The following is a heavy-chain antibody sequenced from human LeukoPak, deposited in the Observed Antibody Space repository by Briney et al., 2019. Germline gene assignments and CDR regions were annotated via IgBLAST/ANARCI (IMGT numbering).Heavy chain of an antibody. CDR3: ARVKTTMVREDY. Sequence: ASVKVSCKASGYTFTSYGISWVRQAPGQGREWMGWISAYNGNTNYAQKLQGRVTMTTDTSTSTAYIEPRSLRSDDTAVYYCARVKTTMVREDYWGQGTLVTVSS. J-gene: IGHJ4*02. V-gene: IGHV1-18*04. CDR1: GYTFTSYG. CDR2: ISAYNGNT. D-gene: IGHD3-10*01.